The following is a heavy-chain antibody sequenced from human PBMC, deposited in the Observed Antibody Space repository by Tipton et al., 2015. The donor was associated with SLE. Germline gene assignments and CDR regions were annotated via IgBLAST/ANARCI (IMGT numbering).Heavy chain of an antibody. J-gene: IGHJ6*02. CDR2: IYSSGST. CDR1: GGSIRSNY. V-gene: IGHV4-59*08. Sequence: TLSLTCTVSGGSIRSNYWIWIRQPPGKGLEWIGYIYSSGSTNYNPSLKSRVTISVDTAKNQFSLKLTSVTAADTAVYYCARGMLTWRGAIVGVDVWGQGTTVNVSS. D-gene: IGHD3-10*02. CDR3: ARGMLTWRGAIVGVDV.